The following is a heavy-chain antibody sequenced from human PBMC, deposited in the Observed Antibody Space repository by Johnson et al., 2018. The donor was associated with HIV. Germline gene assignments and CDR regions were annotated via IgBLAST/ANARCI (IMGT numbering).Heavy chain of an antibody. D-gene: IGHD5-18*01. Sequence: VQLVESGGGLVNPGGSLKPSCAASGLGLDDYDMGWVGQAPGKGLGGVSGIYWTGGGTSYADFVKGRFTISIDNAKNSLYLQMNSLRVEDTAVYYCAREPRLLTDAFDIWGQGTMVTVSS. CDR3: AREPRLLTDAFDI. V-gene: IGHV3-20*04. CDR2: IYWTGGGT. J-gene: IGHJ3*02. CDR1: GLGLDDYD.